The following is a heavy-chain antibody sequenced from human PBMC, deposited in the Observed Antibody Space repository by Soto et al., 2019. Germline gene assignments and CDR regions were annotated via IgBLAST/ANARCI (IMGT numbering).Heavy chain of an antibody. J-gene: IGHJ6*03. CDR1: GFTLSGYA. Sequence: GGSLRLSCAASGFTLSGYAMDWVRQAPGKGLEYVSGISTNGVGTYYANSVQGRFTISRDNSKNTVYLQMGSLRPEDMAVYYCARRARPAFYDMDAWAKRTTVTVSS. CDR2: ISTNGVGT. CDR3: ARRARPAFYDMDA. V-gene: IGHV3-64*01. D-gene: IGHD6-6*01.